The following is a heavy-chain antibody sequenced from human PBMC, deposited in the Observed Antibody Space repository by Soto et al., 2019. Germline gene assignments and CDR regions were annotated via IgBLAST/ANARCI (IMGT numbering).Heavy chain of an antibody. CDR2: ISDSGRT. J-gene: IGHJ4*02. CDR3: AREMVYNYETRGHFDS. D-gene: IGHD5-18*01. V-gene: IGHV4-59*01. CDR1: GDSIGNYF. Sequence: QVQLQESGPGLVKPSETLSLTCSISGDSIGNYFWSWIRQPPGKGLQWIGYISDSGRTNYSPSLKSRVTMSVDTSKNRFSLKLTSVTAADTALYYSAREMVYNYETRGHFDSWVQGTLVTVSS.